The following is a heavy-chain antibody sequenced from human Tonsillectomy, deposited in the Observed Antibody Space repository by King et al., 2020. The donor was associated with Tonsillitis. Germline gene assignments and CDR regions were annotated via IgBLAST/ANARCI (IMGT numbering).Heavy chain of an antibody. CDR3: AREDSEYTTSALDL. Sequence: VQLVQSGAEVKKPGASLKVSCKASGYTFTGYYLHWVRQAPGQGLEWMGWINPDTGATNYAQKFQGRVTMTRDTSISTAYMELTRLRSDDTAVFYCAREDSEYTTSALDLWGQGTLVTVSS. V-gene: IGHV1-2*02. CDR1: GYTFTGYY. J-gene: IGHJ5*02. D-gene: IGHD6-6*01. CDR2: INPDTGAT.